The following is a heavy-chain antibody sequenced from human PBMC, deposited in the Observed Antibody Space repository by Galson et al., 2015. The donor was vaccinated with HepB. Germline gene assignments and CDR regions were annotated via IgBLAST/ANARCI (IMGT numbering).Heavy chain of an antibody. J-gene: IGHJ4*02. D-gene: IGHD5-12*01. CDR2: IVVGSGNT. V-gene: IGHV1-58*01. CDR3: AAELYSGYDYFDY. CDR1: GFTFTSSA. Sequence: SVKVSCKASGFTFTSSAVQWVRQARGQRLEWIGWIVVGSGNTNYAQKFQERVTITRDMSTSTAYMELSSLRSEDTAVYYCAAELYSGYDYFDYRGQGTLVTVSS.